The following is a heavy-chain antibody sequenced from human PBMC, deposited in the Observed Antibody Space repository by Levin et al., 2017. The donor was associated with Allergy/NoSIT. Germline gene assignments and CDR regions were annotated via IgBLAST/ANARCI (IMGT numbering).Heavy chain of an antibody. Sequence: PGGSLRLSCAASGFTFSSHSMHWVRQAPGKGLEWLAVISYDGSNKYYADSVKGRFTISRDNPKNTLSLQMSSLRTDDTAVYFCARDGFQMPSNWFDPWGQGTLVTVSS. V-gene: IGHV3-30*04. CDR1: GFTFSSHS. CDR3: ARDGFQMPSNWFDP. D-gene: IGHD2-2*01. J-gene: IGHJ5*02. CDR2: ISYDGSNK.